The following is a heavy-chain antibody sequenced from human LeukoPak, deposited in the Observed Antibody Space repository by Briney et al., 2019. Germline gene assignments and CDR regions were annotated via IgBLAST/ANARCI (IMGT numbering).Heavy chain of an antibody. V-gene: IGHV4-39*07. CDR2: IYYSGST. CDR3: ARDFERYDSSGYYPFDY. CDR1: GGSISSSSYY. Sequence: PSETLSLTCTVSGGSISSSSYYWGWIRQPPGKGLEWIGSIYYSGSTYYNPSLKSRVTISVDTSKNQFSLKLSSVTAADTAVYYCARDFERYDSSGYYPFDYWGQGTLVTVSS. J-gene: IGHJ4*02. D-gene: IGHD3-22*01.